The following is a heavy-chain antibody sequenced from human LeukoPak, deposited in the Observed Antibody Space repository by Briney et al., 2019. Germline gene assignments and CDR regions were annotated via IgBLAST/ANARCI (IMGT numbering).Heavy chain of an antibody. Sequence: PGGSLRLSCAASGFTFSSYSMNWARQVSGKGLEWVSYISSSSTYINYADSVKGRFTISRDNAENSLYLEMNSLRAEDTAVYHCVRGAGTSYFDYWGQGTLVTVSS. V-gene: IGHV3-21*01. J-gene: IGHJ4*02. CDR1: GFTFSSYS. D-gene: IGHD1-1*01. CDR3: VRGAGTSYFDY. CDR2: ISSSSTYI.